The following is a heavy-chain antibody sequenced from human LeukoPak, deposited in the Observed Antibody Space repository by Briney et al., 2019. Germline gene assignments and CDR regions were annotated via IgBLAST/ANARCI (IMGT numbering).Heavy chain of an antibody. CDR2: VSSNVYST. V-gene: IGHV3-64*04. J-gene: IGHJ1*01. Sequence: GGSLRLSCSASGFTFSTYAMHWVRQAPGKGLEYVSSVSSNVYSTHYADSVKGRFAISRDNSKNTLYLQMNSLRAEDTAVYYCAKDAEQWLVSPYFQHWGQGTLVTVSS. CDR3: AKDAEQWLVSPYFQH. D-gene: IGHD6-19*01. CDR1: GFTFSTYA.